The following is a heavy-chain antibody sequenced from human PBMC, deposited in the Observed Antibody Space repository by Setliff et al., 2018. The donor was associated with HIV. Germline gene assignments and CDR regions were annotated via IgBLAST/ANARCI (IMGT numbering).Heavy chain of an antibody. CDR1: GGSISSGSYY. CDR3: ARETYYYDNPQYYYYYMDV. J-gene: IGHJ6*03. Sequence: SETLSLTCTVSGGSISSGSYYWSWIRQPAGKGLEWIRRIYTSGSINYNPSLKSRVTISVDTSKNQFSLKLRSVTAADTAVYYCARETYYYDNPQYYYYYMDVWGKGTTVTVSS. D-gene: IGHD3-22*01. CDR2: IYTSGSI. V-gene: IGHV4-61*02.